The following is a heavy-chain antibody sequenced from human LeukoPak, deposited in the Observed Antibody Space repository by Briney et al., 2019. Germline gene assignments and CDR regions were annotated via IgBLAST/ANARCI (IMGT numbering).Heavy chain of an antibody. CDR2: ISPYNGNT. Sequence: ASVKVSCKASGYTFTTYGISWVRQAPGQGLEWMGWISPYNGNTNYAQKLQGRVTMTTDTSTSTAYMELRSLRSDDTAVYYCVRDRAVVVAATDYWGQGTLVTVSS. V-gene: IGHV1-18*01. J-gene: IGHJ4*02. CDR1: GYTFTTYG. CDR3: VRDRAVVVAATDY. D-gene: IGHD2-15*01.